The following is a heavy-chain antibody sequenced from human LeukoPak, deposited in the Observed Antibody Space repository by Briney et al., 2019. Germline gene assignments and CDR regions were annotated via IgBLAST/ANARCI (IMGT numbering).Heavy chain of an antibody. CDR2: ISAHKGNT. V-gene: IGHV1-18*01. CDR3: ARDPVRFLEWLSYNWFDP. D-gene: IGHD3-3*01. J-gene: IGHJ5*02. CDR1: GYIFTNYG. Sequence: ASVKASCKTSGYIFTNYGFSWVRQAPGQGLEWMGWISAHKGNTNYAQKFQGRFTMTTDTSTSTAYLELRSLRSDDTPVYYCARDPVRFLEWLSYNWFDPWGQGTLVTVSS.